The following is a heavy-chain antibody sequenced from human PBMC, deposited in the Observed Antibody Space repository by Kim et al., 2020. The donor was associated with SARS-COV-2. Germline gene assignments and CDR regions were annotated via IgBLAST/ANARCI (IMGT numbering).Heavy chain of an antibody. V-gene: IGHV3-23*01. J-gene: IGHJ4*02. D-gene: IGHD3-22*01. Sequence: GGRTYYADSVKARFTISRDNSKNTLYLQMNSRRAEDTAVYYCAKNYDSSEWGQGTLVTVSS. CDR3: AKNYDSSE. CDR2: GGRT.